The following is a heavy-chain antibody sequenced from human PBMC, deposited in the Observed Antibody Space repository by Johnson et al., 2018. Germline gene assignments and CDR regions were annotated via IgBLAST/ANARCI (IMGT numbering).Heavy chain of an antibody. CDR1: GFTFDDYA. D-gene: IGHD2-15*01. V-gene: IGHV3-9*01. Sequence: VQLVESGGGLVQPGRSLRLSCAASGFTFDDYAMHWVRQAPGKGLEWVSGISWNSGSIGYADSVKGRFTISRDTAKNSLYLQMNSLRAEDTALFYCAKAPRYCSGGSCYPYWYFDLWGRGTLVTVSS. J-gene: IGHJ2*01. CDR3: AKAPRYCSGGSCYPYWYFDL. CDR2: ISWNSGSI.